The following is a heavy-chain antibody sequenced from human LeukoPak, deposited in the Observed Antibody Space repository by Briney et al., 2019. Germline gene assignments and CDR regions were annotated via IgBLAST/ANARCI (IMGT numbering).Heavy chain of an antibody. V-gene: IGHV3-30*18. J-gene: IGHJ4*02. CDR2: ISYDGSNK. D-gene: IGHD6-6*01. CDR1: GFSFSSYD. Sequence: PGRSLRLSCAASGFSFSSYDIHWVRQAPGKGLEWVAVISYDGSNKYYADSVKGRFTISRDNSKNTLYLQMNSLRTEDTSVYYCAKERYSSSSAYIDYWGQGTLVTVSS. CDR3: AKERYSSSSAYIDY.